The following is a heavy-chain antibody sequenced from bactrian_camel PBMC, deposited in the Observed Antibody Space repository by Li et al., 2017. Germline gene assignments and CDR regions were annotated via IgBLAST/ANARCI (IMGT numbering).Heavy chain of an antibody. CDR3: AASASFILTPRFYRLESSDYPY. CDR1: GYNMEGKC. D-gene: IGHD4*01. J-gene: IGHJ4*01. V-gene: IGHV3S55*01. Sequence: HVQLVESGGGSVQAGGSLRLSCVASGYNMEGKCMAWFRQSPGKEREAVAAIRRDDLTAYTDSVKGRFTISKDNAGNSLFLQMSNLKPEDTAMYYCAASASFILTPRFYRLESSDYPYRGQGTQVTVS. CDR2: IRRDDLT.